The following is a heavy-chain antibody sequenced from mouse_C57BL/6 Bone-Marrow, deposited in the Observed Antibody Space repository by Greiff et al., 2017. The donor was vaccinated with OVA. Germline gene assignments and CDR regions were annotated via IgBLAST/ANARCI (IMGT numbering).Heavy chain of an antibody. D-gene: IGHD2-5*01. CDR3: ASHYSNYFWFAY. Sequence: QVQLQQPGAELVKPGASVKLSCKASGYTFTSYWMQWVKQRPGQGLEWIGEIDPSDSYTNYNQKFKGTATLTVDTSSSTAYMQLSSLTSEDSAVYYCASHYSNYFWFAYWGQGTLVTVSA. CDR2: IDPSDSYT. V-gene: IGHV1-50*01. J-gene: IGHJ3*01. CDR1: GYTFTSYW.